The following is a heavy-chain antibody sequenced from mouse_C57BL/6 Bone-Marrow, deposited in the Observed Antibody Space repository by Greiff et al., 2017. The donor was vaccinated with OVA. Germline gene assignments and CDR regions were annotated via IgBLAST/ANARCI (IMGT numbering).Heavy chain of an antibody. V-gene: IGHV1-58*01. D-gene: IGHD1-1*02. Sequence: VQLQQSGADLVRPGSSVKMSCKTSGYTFTSYGINWVQQRPGQGLAWIGYIYVGNGYTEYNEKVKGQVTLTSDTSSSNAYMQRSSLTSEDSAICFCAGTGRGGRVLGLDYWGQGTTLTVSS. CDR1: GYTFTSYG. CDR3: AGTGRGGRVLGLDY. CDR2: IYVGNGYT. J-gene: IGHJ2*01.